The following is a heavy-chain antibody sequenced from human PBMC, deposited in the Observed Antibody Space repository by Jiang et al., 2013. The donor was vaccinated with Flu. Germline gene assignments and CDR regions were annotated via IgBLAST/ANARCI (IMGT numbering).Heavy chain of an antibody. J-gene: IGHJ6*02. V-gene: IGHV3-23*01. Sequence: VQLLESGGGLVQPGGSLRLSCAASGFTFSSYAMSWVRQAPGKGLEWVSAISGSGGSTYYADSVKGRFTISRDNSKNTLYLQMNSLRAEDTAVYYCAKNIVLEWLGKLEYYYGMDVWGQGTTVTVSS. D-gene: IGHD3-3*01. CDR2: ISGSGGST. CDR1: GFTFSSYA. CDR3: AKNIVLEWLGKLEYYYGMDV.